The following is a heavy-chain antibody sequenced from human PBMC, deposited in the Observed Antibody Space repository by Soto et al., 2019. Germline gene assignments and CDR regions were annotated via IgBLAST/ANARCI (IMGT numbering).Heavy chain of an antibody. CDR1: GFTFDDYG. V-gene: IGHV3-20*01. J-gene: IGHJ4*02. CDR2: INWNGGST. CDR3: ARDYGRSGTPLTEKVYCSSTSCHRGPFDY. Sequence: GGSLRLSCAASGFTFDDYGMSWVRQAPGKGLEWVSGINWNGGSTGYADSVKGRFTISRDNAKNSLYLQMNSLRAEDTALYHCARDYGRSGTPLTEKVYCSSTSCHRGPFDYWGQGTLVTVSS. D-gene: IGHD2-2*01.